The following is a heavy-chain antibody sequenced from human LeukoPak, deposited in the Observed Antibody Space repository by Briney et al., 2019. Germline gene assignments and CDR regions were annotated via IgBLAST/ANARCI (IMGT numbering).Heavy chain of an antibody. CDR2: INHSGST. CDR3: ASAPGVVTPNDY. D-gene: IGHD4-23*01. Sequence: SETLSLTCAVYGGSFSGYYWSWIRQPPGKGLEWIGEINHSGSTNYNPSLKSRVTISVGTSKNQFSLKLSSVTAADTAVYYCASAPGVVTPNDYWGQGTLVTVSS. CDR1: GGSFSGYY. J-gene: IGHJ4*02. V-gene: IGHV4-34*01.